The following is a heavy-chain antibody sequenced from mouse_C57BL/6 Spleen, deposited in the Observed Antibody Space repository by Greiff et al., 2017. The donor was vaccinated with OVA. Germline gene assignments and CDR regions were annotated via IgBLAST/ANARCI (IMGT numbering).Heavy chain of an antibody. V-gene: IGHV1-69*01. J-gene: IGHJ4*01. CDR3: AREGYDDDVGAMDY. D-gene: IGHD2-4*01. CDR2: IDPSDSYT. CDR1: GYTFTSYW. Sequence: QVQLQQPGAELVMPGASVKLSCKASGYTFTSYWMHWVKQRPGQGLEWIGEIDPSDSYTNYNQKFKGKSTLTVDKSSSTAYMQLSSLTSEDSAVYYGAREGYDDDVGAMDYWGQGTSVTVSS.